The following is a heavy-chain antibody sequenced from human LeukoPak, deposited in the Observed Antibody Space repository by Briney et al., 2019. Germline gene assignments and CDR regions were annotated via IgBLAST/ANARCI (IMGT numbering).Heavy chain of an antibody. J-gene: IGHJ6*03. CDR2: INHSGST. V-gene: IGHV4-34*01. Sequence: PSETLSLTCAVYGGSFSGYYWSWIRQPPGKGLEWIGEINHSGSTNYNPSLKSRVTISVDTSKNQFSLNLTSVTAADTAVYYCVRISMTRSGVYYYYYMDVWGQGTTVTVSS. CDR1: GGSFSGYY. D-gene: IGHD3-10*01. CDR3: VRISMTRSGVYYYYYMDV.